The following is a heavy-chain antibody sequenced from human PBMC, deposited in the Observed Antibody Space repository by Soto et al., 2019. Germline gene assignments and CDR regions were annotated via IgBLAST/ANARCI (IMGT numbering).Heavy chain of an antibody. CDR1: GFTFDDYA. Sequence: EVQLVESGGGLVQPGRSLRLSCAASGFTFDDYAMHWVRQAPGKGLEWVSGISWNSGSIGYADSVKGRFTISRDNAKNSLYLQMNSLRAEDTALYYCAKDQGGTVFSHIDYCGQGTLVTVSS. V-gene: IGHV3-9*01. D-gene: IGHD1-1*01. CDR2: ISWNSGSI. J-gene: IGHJ4*02. CDR3: AKDQGGTVFSHIDY.